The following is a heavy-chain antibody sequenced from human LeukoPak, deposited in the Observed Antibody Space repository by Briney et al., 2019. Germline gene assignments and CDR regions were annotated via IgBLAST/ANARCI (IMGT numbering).Heavy chain of an antibody. V-gene: IGHV3-30*02. D-gene: IGHD1-26*01. Sequence: GGSLRLSCAASGFTFSNYGMHWVRQAPGKGLEWVAFIRYDGSYKNYADSLKGRFSISRDNSKNTLYLQMNSLRAEDTAVYYCAKADRGSYYGLGDYFAYRGQGTLVTVSS. CDR2: IRYDGSYK. J-gene: IGHJ4*02. CDR3: AKADRGSYYGLGDYFAY. CDR1: GFTFSNYG.